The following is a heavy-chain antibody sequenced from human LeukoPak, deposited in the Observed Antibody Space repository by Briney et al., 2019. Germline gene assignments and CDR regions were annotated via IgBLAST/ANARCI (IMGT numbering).Heavy chain of an antibody. CDR1: GFTFSTYG. CDR3: ALGFCGSASCYTSY. CDR2: ITHDGSNK. Sequence: PGGSLRLSCAASGFTFSTYGMHWVRQAPGKGLEWVAGITHDGSNKYYAVPEKGRFTISRDNSENTLYLHMDSLRVEDTAVYYCALGFCGSASCYTSYWGQGTLVTVSS. J-gene: IGHJ4*02. D-gene: IGHD2-2*02. V-gene: IGHV3-33*05.